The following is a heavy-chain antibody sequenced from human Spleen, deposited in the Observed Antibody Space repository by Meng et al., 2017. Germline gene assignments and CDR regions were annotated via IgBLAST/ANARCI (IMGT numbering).Heavy chain of an antibody. CDR1: GFTFSSYA. D-gene: IGHD6-13*01. CDR2: IKEDGSEK. CDR3: ARDQYTSSWINYFDS. J-gene: IGHJ4*02. Sequence: GESLKISCAASGFTFSSYAMSWVRQAPGKGLEWVANIKEDGSEKYYVDSVKGRFTISRDNAKNSLYLQMNSLRAEDTALYYCARDQYTSSWINYFDSWGQGTLVTVSS. V-gene: IGHV3-7*01.